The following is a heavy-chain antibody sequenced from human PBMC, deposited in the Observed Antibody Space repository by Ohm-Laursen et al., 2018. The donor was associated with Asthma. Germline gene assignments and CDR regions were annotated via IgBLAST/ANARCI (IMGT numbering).Heavy chain of an antibody. D-gene: IGHD1-26*01. Sequence: GTLSLTCTVSGGAVSSYSFYWTWVRQPPGKGLEWIGYIYDSGYTNYSPSLKSRVTISVDTSKNHLSLKLSSLTAADTAVYFCARSRRGGSYPLYYAMDVWGQGTTVTVSS. CDR2: IYDSGYT. J-gene: IGHJ6*02. CDR1: GGAVSSYSFY. V-gene: IGHV4-61*03. CDR3: ARSRRGGSYPLYYAMDV.